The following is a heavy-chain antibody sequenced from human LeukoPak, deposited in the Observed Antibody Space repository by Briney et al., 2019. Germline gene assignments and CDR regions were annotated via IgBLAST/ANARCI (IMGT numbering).Heavy chain of an antibody. Sequence: GGPLRLSCAASGFTFSSYSMNWVRQAPGKGLEWVSSISSSSSYIYYADSVKGRFTISRDNAKNSLYLQMNSLRAEDTAVYYCARDSSSWHYYYYYGMDVWGQGTTVTVSS. V-gene: IGHV3-21*01. CDR2: ISSSSSYI. J-gene: IGHJ6*02. CDR3: ARDSSSWHYYYYYGMDV. D-gene: IGHD6-13*01. CDR1: GFTFSSYS.